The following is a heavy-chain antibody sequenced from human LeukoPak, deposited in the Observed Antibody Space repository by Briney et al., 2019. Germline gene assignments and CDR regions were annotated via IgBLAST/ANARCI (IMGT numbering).Heavy chain of an antibody. V-gene: IGHV4-31*03. J-gene: IGHJ4*02. CDR2: IYYSGST. CDR1: GGSISSGGYY. CDR3: ARDQKQQLVTDY. Sequence: SETLSLTCTVSGGSISSGGYYWSWIRQHPGKGLEWIGYIYYSGSTYYNPSLKSRVTISVDTSKNQFSLKLSSVTAADTAVYYCARDQKQQLVTDYWGQGTLVTVSS. D-gene: IGHD6-13*01.